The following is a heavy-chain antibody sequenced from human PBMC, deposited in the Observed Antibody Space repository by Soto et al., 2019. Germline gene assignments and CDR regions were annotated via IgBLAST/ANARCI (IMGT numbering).Heavy chain of an antibody. CDR3: AHISPGYYDSSGYYYGDYFDY. D-gene: IGHD3-22*01. V-gene: IGHV2-5*01. J-gene: IGHJ4*02. Sequence: AGPMLVNPKQTLTLTYTFSGFSLSTSGVGVGWIRQPPGKALEWLALIYWNDDKRYSPSLKSRLTITKDTSKNQVVLTMTNMDPVDTATYYCAHISPGYYDSSGYYYGDYFDYWGQGTLDNVYS. CDR1: GFSLSTSGVG. CDR2: IYWNDDK.